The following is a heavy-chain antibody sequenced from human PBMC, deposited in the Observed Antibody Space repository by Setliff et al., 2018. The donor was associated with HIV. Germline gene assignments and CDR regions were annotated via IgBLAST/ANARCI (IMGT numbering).Heavy chain of an antibody. CDR2: FSYNGGR. Sequence: SETLSLTCTVSGDSVSTRISFWGWIRQPPGKGLEWIGSFSYNGGRRYTPSLKSRVTISADMSKNQFSLNLNSVTAADTAVYYCVKHVDSDFSGDPDWFDPWGQGIPVTVSS. D-gene: IGHD2-15*01. V-gene: IGHV4-39*01. CDR1: GDSVSTRISF. J-gene: IGHJ5*02. CDR3: VKHVDSDFSGDPDWFDP.